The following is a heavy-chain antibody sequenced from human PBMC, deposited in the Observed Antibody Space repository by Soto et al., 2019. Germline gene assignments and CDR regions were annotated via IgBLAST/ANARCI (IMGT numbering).Heavy chain of an antibody. CDR2: ISGSGGST. CDR3: AKDEFGCTNGVCYTRFDP. CDR1: GFTFSSYA. D-gene: IGHD2-8*01. Sequence: GGSLRLSCAASGFTFSSYAMSWVRQAPGKGLEWVSAISGSGGSTYYADSVKGRFTISRDNSKNTLYLQMNSLRAEDTAVYYCAKDEFGCTNGVCYTRFDPWGQGTLVTVSS. V-gene: IGHV3-23*01. J-gene: IGHJ5*02.